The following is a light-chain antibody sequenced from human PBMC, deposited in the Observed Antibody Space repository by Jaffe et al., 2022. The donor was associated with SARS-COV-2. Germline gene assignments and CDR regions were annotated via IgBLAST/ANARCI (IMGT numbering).Light chain of an antibody. V-gene: IGKV1-6*01. CDR3: LHDYNYVWT. CDR2: GGS. CDR1: QGTRND. J-gene: IGKJ1*01. Sequence: AIQMTQSPSSLSAFVGDRVSITCRAGQGTRNDLGWYQQKPGKAPKFLISGGSSLQSGVPSRFSVSESGTDFTLTISGLQPEDFATYYCLHDYNYVWTFGQGTKVEVK.